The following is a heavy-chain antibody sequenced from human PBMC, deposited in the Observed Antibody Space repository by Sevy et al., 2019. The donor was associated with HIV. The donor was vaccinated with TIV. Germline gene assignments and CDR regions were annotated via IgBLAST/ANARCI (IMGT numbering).Heavy chain of an antibody. CDR2: ISTSSGYI. D-gene: IGHD3-3*01. V-gene: IGHV3-21*06. CDR3: ARDKTILEGRYGMDV. CDR1: GFTISKYN. J-gene: IGHJ6*02. Sequence: GGSLRLSCAASGFTISKYNINWVRQSPGKGLEWVSFISTSSGYIYYADSVKGRFTISRDNAKNSLYLQMNSLRAEDTAVYYCARDKTILEGRYGMDVWGQGTTVTVSS.